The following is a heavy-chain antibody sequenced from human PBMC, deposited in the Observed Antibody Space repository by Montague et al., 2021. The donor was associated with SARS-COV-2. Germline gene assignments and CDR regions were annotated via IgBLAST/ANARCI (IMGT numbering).Heavy chain of an antibody. CDR2: ISYTSRT. Sequence: SETLSLTCTVSGGSISSHDYYWGRLPPSPGQGLEWIRSISYTSRTYPNPYLRIRVSVSMDTTKNHLSLSLSSVTVADTAVYVCAGQLPSCSASNKCHPYYFDVWGQGALVTVSS. J-gene: IGHJ4*02. D-gene: IGHD2-15*01. CDR3: AGQLPSCSASNKCHPYYFDV. CDR1: GGSISSHDYY. V-gene: IGHV4-39*01.